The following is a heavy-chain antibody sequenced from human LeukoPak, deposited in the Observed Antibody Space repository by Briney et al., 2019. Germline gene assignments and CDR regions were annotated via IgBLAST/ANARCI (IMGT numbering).Heavy chain of an antibody. D-gene: IGHD3-3*02. CDR1: GYTFTGYY. Sequence: ASVKVSCKASGYTFTGYYMHWGRQAPGQGLERIGWINPNSGGTNYAQKFQGRVTMTTDTTISTAYMELSRLRSDDTAVYYCASSKAVLEWFYFDYWGQGTLVTVSS. CDR3: ASSKAVLEWFYFDY. CDR2: INPNSGGT. J-gene: IGHJ4*02. V-gene: IGHV1-2*02.